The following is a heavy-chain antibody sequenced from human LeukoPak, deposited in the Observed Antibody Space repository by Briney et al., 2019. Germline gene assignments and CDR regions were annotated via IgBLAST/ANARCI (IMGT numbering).Heavy chain of an antibody. Sequence: GRSLRLSCAASGFTFSSYGMHWVRQAPGKGLEGVAVISYDGSNKYYADSVKGRFAISRDNSKNTLYLQMNSLRAEDTAVYYCAKAFHNDAFDIWGQGTMVTVSS. J-gene: IGHJ3*02. V-gene: IGHV3-30*18. CDR1: GFTFSSYG. CDR3: AKAFHNDAFDI. D-gene: IGHD2/OR15-2a*01. CDR2: ISYDGSNK.